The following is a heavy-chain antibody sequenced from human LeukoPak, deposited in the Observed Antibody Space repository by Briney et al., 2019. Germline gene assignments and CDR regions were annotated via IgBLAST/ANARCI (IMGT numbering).Heavy chain of an antibody. CDR3: ARDGSSWFLDAFDI. J-gene: IGHJ3*02. CDR2: IYYSGST. Sequence: SETLSLTCTVSVGSISSYYWSWIREPPGKGLECIGYIYYSGSTNYNPSLKSRVTISVDTSKNQFSLKLSSVTAADTAVYYCARDGSSWFLDAFDIWGQGTMVTVSS. D-gene: IGHD6-13*01. CDR1: VGSISSYY. V-gene: IGHV4-59*01.